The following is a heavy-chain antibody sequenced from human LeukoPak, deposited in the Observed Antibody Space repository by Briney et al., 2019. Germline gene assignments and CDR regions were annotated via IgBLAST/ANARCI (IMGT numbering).Heavy chain of an antibody. D-gene: IGHD6-19*01. CDR3: ARVGRSGWTVDY. Sequence: GGSLRLSCAASGFDFSTYSIDWVRQAPGKGLEWVSYISSSSSNIYHADSVKGRFTISRDNAKNSLHLQMNSMRAEDTAVYYCARVGRSGWTVDYWGQGTLVTVSS. CDR1: GFDFSTYS. V-gene: IGHV3-48*04. CDR2: ISSSSSNI. J-gene: IGHJ4*02.